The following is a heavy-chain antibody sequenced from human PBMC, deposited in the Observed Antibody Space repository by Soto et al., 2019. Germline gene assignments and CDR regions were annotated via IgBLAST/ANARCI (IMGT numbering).Heavy chain of an antibody. CDR1: GYTFATYD. J-gene: IGHJ5*01. CDR3: TRSDVYNFNWLDS. D-gene: IGHD1-20*01. V-gene: IGHV1-8*01. Sequence: QVQLVQSGAEVKTPGASVKVSCKASGYTFATYDINWVRQAPGQGLEWMGWMNPNSGNTGYAQKFQGRLTMTRDTALSVAHMELNSLRNDDSAVYYCTRSDVYNFNWLDSWGQGTLVTVSS. CDR2: MNPNSGNT.